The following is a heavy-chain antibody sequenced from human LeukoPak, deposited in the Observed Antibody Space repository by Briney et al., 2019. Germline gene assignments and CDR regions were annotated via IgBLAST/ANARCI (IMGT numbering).Heavy chain of an antibody. CDR3: ARVSYAFDI. CDR1: GGSISRSH. CDR2: IYYSGST. J-gene: IGHJ3*02. V-gene: IGHV4-59*01. Sequence: SETLSLTCIVSGGSISRSHWSWIRQPPGKGLEWIGYIYYSGSTNYNPSLKSRVTISVDTSKNQFSLKLSSVTAADTAVYYCARVSYAFDIWGQGTMVTVSS.